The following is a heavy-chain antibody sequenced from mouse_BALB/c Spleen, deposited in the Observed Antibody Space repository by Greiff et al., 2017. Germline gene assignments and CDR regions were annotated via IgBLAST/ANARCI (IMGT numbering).Heavy chain of an antibody. J-gene: IGHJ3*01. V-gene: IGHV1-54*01. CDR1: GYAFTNYL. CDR2: IIPGSGGT. CDR3: ARSDAY. Sequence: VQLQQSGAELVRPGTSVKVSCKASGYAFTNYLIEWVKQRPGQGLEWIGVIIPGSGGTNYNEKFKGKATLTADKSSSTAYMQLSSLTSDDSAVYFCARSDAYWGQGTLVTVSA.